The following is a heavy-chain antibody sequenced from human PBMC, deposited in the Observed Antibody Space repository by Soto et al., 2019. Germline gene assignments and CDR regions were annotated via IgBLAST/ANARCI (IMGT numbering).Heavy chain of an antibody. V-gene: IGHV3-15*07. CDR2: IKSKTDGGTT. CDR3: TTGRGDTMIVVVKNSEKDYYYGMDV. D-gene: IGHD3-22*01. J-gene: IGHJ6*02. CDR1: GFTFSNAW. Sequence: PGGSLRLSCAASGFTFSNAWMNWVRQAPGKGLEWVGRIKSKTDGGTTDYAAPVKGRFTISRDDSKNTLYLQMNSLKTEDTAVYYCTTGRGDTMIVVVKNSEKDYYYGMDVWGQGTTVTVSS.